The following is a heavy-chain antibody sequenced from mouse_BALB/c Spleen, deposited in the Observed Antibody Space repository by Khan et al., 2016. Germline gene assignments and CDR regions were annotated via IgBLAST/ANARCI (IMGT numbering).Heavy chain of an antibody. Sequence: QVQLKESGPGLVAPSQSLSITCTVSGFSLTSYGVHWVRQPPGKGLVWLGVIWAGGSTNYNSALMSRLSISKDNSKSQVFFKMNSLQTDDTAMYYCARAHYYGYAMDYWGQGTSVTVSS. V-gene: IGHV2-9*02. D-gene: IGHD1-2*01. CDR3: ARAHYYGYAMDY. CDR1: GFSLTSYG. CDR2: IWAGGST. J-gene: IGHJ4*01.